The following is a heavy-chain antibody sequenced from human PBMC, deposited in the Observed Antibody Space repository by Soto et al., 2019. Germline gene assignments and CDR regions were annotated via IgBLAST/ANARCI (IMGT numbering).Heavy chain of an antibody. CDR1: GGSISSYY. CDR2: IYYSGST. J-gene: IGHJ3*02. CDR3: ARDPSYCISTSCYGAFDI. V-gene: IGHV4-59*12. D-gene: IGHD2-2*01. Sequence: SETLSLTCTVSGGSISSYYWSWIRQPPGKGLEWIGYIYYSGSTYYNPSLKSRVTISVDTSKNQFSLKLSSVTAADTAVYYCARDPSYCISTSCYGAFDIWGQGTMVTVSS.